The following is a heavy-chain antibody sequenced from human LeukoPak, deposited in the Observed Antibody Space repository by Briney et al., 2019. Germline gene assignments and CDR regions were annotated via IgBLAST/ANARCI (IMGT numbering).Heavy chain of an antibody. V-gene: IGHV3-30-3*01. Sequence: GGSLRLSCAASGFTFSSYAMHWVRQAPGKGLEWVAVISYDGSNKYYADSVKGRFTISGDNSKNTLYLQMNSLRAEDTAVYYCARDDFDYWGQGTLVTVSS. CDR3: ARDDFDY. J-gene: IGHJ4*02. CDR1: GFTFSSYA. CDR2: ISYDGSNK.